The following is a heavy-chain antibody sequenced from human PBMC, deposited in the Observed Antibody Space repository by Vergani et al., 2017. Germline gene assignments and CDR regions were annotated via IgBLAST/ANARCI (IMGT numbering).Heavy chain of an antibody. D-gene: IGHD3-16*01. V-gene: IGHV3-30-3*01. CDR3: ARGSFWGYMDV. J-gene: IGHJ6*03. CDR2: ISYDGSNK. Sequence: QVQLVESGGGVVQPGRSLRLSCAASGFTFSSYAMHWVRQAPGKGLEWVAVISYDGSNKYYADSVKGRFTISRDNSQDALYLQMNSLRAEDTSVYYCARGSFWGYMDVWGKGTTVTVSS. CDR1: GFTFSSYA.